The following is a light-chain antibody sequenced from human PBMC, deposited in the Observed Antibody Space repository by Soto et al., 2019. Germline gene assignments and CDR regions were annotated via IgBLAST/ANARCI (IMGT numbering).Light chain of an antibody. Sequence: QSVLTQPASVSGSPGQSITISCGGTNSDVGGYNYVSWYQQRPGKGPKLIIFEVTNRPSGVSDRFSGSKSGNTASLTISGLQSEDEADYYCSSYTSSSTLLYVFGTGTKVTVL. J-gene: IGLJ1*01. CDR2: EVT. V-gene: IGLV2-14*01. CDR1: NSDVGGYNY. CDR3: SSYTSSSTLLYV.